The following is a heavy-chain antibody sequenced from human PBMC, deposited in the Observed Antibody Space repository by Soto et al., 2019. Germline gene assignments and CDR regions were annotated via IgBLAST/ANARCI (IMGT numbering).Heavy chain of an antibody. D-gene: IGHD3-3*01. Sequence: GGSLRLSCEASGFSFSGYWMSWVHQAPGKGLEWVANMNQDSSEKNYVDSVKGRFTISRDNAENSLYLQMNSLRAEDTAVYYCARYDFWSSYGRYYGMDVWGQGTTVTVSS. J-gene: IGHJ6*02. CDR1: GFSFSGYW. CDR2: MNQDSSEK. V-gene: IGHV3-7*05. CDR3: ARYDFWSSYGRYYGMDV.